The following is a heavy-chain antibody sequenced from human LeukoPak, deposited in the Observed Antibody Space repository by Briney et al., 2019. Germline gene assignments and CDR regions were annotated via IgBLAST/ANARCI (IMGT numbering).Heavy chain of an antibody. CDR3: VKGTSTKYYYYGMDV. CDR1: GFAFSNYA. Sequence: GSLRLSCSASGFAFSNYATHWVRQAPGKGLEYVAGINSNGGSTFYADSVKGRFTMSGDNSKDTLYLQMSSLRAEDTAVYYCVKGTSTKYYYYGMDVWGKGTAVTVSS. D-gene: IGHD2-2*01. CDR2: INSNGGST. V-gene: IGHV3-64D*06. J-gene: IGHJ6*04.